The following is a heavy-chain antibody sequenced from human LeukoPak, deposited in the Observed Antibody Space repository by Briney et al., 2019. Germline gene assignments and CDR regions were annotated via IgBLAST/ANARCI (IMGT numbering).Heavy chain of an antibody. J-gene: IGHJ4*02. D-gene: IGHD4-11*01. CDR3: ARDRDYSNLLDY. V-gene: IGHV3-66*02. CDR1: GFTVSSNY. Sequence: PGGSLRLSCAASGFTVSSNYISWVRQAPGKGLEWVSVIYSGGSTYYADSVKGRFTFSRDNSKNTLYLQMNSLRAEDTAVYYYARDRDYSNLLDYWGQGTLVTVSS. CDR2: IYSGGST.